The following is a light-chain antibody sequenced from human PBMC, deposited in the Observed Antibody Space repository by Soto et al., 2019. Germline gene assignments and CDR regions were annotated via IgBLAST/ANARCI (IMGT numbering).Light chain of an antibody. V-gene: IGKV3-11*01. CDR1: QSVSSNY. CDR3: QQRSNWPPIT. J-gene: IGKJ5*01. CDR2: DAS. Sequence: EIVLPQSPGTLSLSPGERATLSCRASQSVSSNYLAWYQQKPGQAPRLLIYDASNRATGSPARFSGSGSGTDFTLTISSLEPEDFAVYYCQQRSNWPPITFGQGTRLEIK.